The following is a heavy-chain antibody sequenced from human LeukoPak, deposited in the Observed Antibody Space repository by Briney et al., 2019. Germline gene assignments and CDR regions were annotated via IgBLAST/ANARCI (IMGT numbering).Heavy chain of an antibody. V-gene: IGHV4-31*03. CDR3: ARTDCSSTSCPYYFDY. Sequence: SETLSLTCTVSGGSISSGGYYWSWLRQHPGKGLEWIGYIYYSGSTYYNPSLKSRVTISVDTSKNQFSLKLSSVTAADTAVYYCARTDCSSTSCPYYFDYWGQGTLVTVSS. CDR1: GGSISSGGYY. CDR2: IYYSGST. J-gene: IGHJ4*02. D-gene: IGHD2-2*01.